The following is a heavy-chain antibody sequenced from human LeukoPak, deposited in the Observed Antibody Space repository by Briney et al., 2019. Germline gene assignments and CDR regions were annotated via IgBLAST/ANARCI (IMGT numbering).Heavy chain of an antibody. Sequence: SETLFLTCTVSGYSISSGYYWGWIRQPPGKGLEWIGSGYHIGSTYFNPSLRSRVTILIDIFKNQFSLKMSSVTAADTAIYYCARVGDYGDYVNWFDSWGPGTLVTVSS. CDR3: ARVGDYGDYVNWFDS. CDR1: GYSISSGYY. CDR2: GYHIGST. J-gene: IGHJ5*01. D-gene: IGHD4-17*01. V-gene: IGHV4-38-2*02.